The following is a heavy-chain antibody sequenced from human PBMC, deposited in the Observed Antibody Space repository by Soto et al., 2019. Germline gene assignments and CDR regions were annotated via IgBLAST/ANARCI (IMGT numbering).Heavy chain of an antibody. V-gene: IGHV3-23*01. D-gene: IGHD2-2*02. CDR1: GFTFSSYA. J-gene: IGHJ3*02. CDR2: ISGSGGST. Sequence: PGGSLRLSCAASGFTFSSYAMSWVRQAPGKGLEWVSAISGSGGSTYYADSVKGRFTISRDNSKNTLYLQMNSLRAEDTAVYYCAKDYCSSTSCYSSVGAFDIWGQGKMVTVSS. CDR3: AKDYCSSTSCYSSVGAFDI.